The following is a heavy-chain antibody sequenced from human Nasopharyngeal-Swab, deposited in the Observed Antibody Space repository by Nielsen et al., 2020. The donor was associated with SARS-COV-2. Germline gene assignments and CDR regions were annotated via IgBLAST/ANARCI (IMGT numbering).Heavy chain of an antibody. CDR2: ISYDGSNK. J-gene: IGHJ4*02. CDR3: ARDLNVELGEPQDC. D-gene: IGHD3-10*01. Sequence: VRQAPGKGLEWVAVISYDGSNKYYADSVKGRFTISRDNSKNTLYLQMNSLRAEDTAVYYCARDLNVELGEPQDCWGQGTLVTVSS. V-gene: IGHV3-30-3*01.